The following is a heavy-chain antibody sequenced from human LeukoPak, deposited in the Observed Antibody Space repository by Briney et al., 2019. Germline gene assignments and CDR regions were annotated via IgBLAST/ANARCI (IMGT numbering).Heavy chain of an antibody. Sequence: GGSLRLSCAASGFTFSSYAMSWVRQAPGKGLEWVSAISGSGGSTYYADSVKGRFTISRDNSKNTLYLQMNSLRAEDTAVYYCARDRDIVVVVAATIDYWGQGTLVTVSS. V-gene: IGHV3-23*01. CDR2: ISGSGGST. J-gene: IGHJ4*02. D-gene: IGHD2-15*01. CDR3: ARDRDIVVVVAATIDY. CDR1: GFTFSSYA.